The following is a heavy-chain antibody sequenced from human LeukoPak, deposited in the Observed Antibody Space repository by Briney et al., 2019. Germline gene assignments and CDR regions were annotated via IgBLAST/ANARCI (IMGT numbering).Heavy chain of an antibody. V-gene: IGHV1-69*06. D-gene: IGHD7-27*01. CDR2: IIPIFGTA. CDR1: GYTFTGYY. CDR3: ARLTGPPYYFDY. Sequence: SVKVSCKASGYTFTGYYMHWVRQAPGQGLEWMGGIIPIFGTANYAQKFQGRVTITADKSTSTAYMELSSLRSEDTAVYYCARLTGPPYYFDYWGQGTLVTVSS. J-gene: IGHJ4*02.